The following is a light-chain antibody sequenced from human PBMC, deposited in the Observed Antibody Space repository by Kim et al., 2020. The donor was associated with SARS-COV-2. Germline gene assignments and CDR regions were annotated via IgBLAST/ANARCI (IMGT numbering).Light chain of an antibody. CDR1: QTVNSNF. Sequence: PGDRASLSCRASQTVNSNFLAWYQQNPSQAPRLLISATSTRATGIPDRFSGSGSETEFTLAINRLEPDDFAVYYCQQYGGSPLLSFGGGTKVDIK. CDR2: ATS. V-gene: IGKV3-20*01. J-gene: IGKJ4*01. CDR3: QQYGGSPLLS.